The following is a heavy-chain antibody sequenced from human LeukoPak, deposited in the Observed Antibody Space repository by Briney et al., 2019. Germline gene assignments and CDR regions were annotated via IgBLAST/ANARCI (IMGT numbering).Heavy chain of an antibody. Sequence: SETLSLTCTVSGGSIRSSTDFWGWIRQPPGTELEWIGSIYYSGYTYYNPSLESRVTIFVDTSKNQFSLKLSSVTAADTAVYYCAKHYMGSYDNRGLDSWGQGTLVTVSS. CDR3: AKHYMGSYDNRGLDS. CDR2: IYYSGYT. D-gene: IGHD3-10*01. V-gene: IGHV4-39*01. J-gene: IGHJ4*02. CDR1: GGSIRSSTDF.